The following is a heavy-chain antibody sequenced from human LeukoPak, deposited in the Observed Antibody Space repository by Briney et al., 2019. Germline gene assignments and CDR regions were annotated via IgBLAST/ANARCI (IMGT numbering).Heavy chain of an antibody. D-gene: IGHD1-26*01. CDR1: GYTFTSYG. CDR3: ARVNRYSGSYSAFDI. V-gene: IGHV1-2*02. CDR2: INPNSGGT. Sequence: ASVKVSCKASGYTFTSYGISWVRQAPGQGLEWMGWINPNSGGTNYAQKFQGRVTMTRDTSISTAYMELSSLRSEDTAVYYCARVNRYSGSYSAFDIWGQGTMVTVSS. J-gene: IGHJ3*02.